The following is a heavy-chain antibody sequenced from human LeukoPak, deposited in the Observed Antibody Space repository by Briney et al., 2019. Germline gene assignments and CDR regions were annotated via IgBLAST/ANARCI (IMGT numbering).Heavy chain of an antibody. CDR3: ARQSELVDAFDI. V-gene: IGHV4-34*01. CDR1: GGSFSGYY. D-gene: IGHD1-14*01. Sequence: NPSETLSLTCAVYGGSFSGYYWSWIRQPPGKGLEWIGEINHSGSTNYNPSLKSRVTISVDTSKNQFSLKLSSVTAADTAVYYCARQSELVDAFDIWGQGTMVTVSS. J-gene: IGHJ3*02. CDR2: INHSGST.